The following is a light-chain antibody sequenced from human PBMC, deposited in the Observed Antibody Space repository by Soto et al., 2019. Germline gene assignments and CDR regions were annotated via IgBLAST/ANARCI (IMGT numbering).Light chain of an antibody. J-gene: IGLJ1*01. V-gene: IGLV2-11*01. CDR3: CSYSGIYSYV. Sequence: QSVLTQPHSVSGSPGQSVTISCTGTSSVVGGYSYVSWYQQHPGKAPQLIIYDVTERPSGVPDRFSGSKSGNTASLTISGLQAEDEADYYCCSYSGIYSYVFGIGTKVTVL. CDR2: DVT. CDR1: SSVVGGYSY.